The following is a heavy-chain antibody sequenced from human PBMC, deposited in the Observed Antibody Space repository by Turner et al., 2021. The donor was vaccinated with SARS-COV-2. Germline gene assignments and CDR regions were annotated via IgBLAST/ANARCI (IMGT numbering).Heavy chain of an antibody. J-gene: IGHJ5*02. V-gene: IGHV4-39*01. CDR2: IYYSGST. CDR3: ARPNTYYYGSGDSHGKSHNWFDP. D-gene: IGHD3-10*01. CDR1: GGSISSSSYY. Sequence: QLQLQESGPGLVKPSETLSLTCTVSGGSISSSSYYWGWIRQPPGKGLEWIGSIYYSGSTYYNPSLKSRVTISVDTSKNQFSLKLGSVTAADTAVYYCARPNTYYYGSGDSHGKSHNWFDPWGQGTLVTVSS.